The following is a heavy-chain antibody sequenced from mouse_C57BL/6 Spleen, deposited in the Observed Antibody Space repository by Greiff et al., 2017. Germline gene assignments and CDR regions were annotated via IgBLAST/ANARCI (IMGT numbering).Heavy chain of an antibody. CDR3: ARSDDYDGTWFAY. V-gene: IGHV1-80*01. D-gene: IGHD2-4*01. Sequence: VQLQQSGAELVKPGASVKISCKASGYAFSSYWMNWVKQRPGKGLEWIGQIYPGDGDTNYNGKFKGKATLTADKSSSTAYMELRSLTSEDSAVYFCARSDDYDGTWFAYWGQGTLVTVSA. CDR2: IYPGDGDT. CDR1: GYAFSSYW. J-gene: IGHJ3*01.